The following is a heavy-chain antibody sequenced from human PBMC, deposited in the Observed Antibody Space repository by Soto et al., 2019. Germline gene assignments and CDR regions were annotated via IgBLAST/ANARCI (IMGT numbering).Heavy chain of an antibody. CDR2: IYWDDDK. V-gene: IGHV2-5*02. J-gene: IGHJ4*02. Sequence: QITLKESGPTLVKPTQTLTLTCTFSGFSLSTSGVGVGWIRQPPGKALEWLALIYWDDDKRYSPSLKSRLTIXKXTXXNQVVLTMTNMDPVDTATYYCAHRLGIAVANEFDYWGQGTLVTVSS. CDR1: GFSLSTSGVG. CDR3: AHRLGIAVANEFDY. D-gene: IGHD6-19*01.